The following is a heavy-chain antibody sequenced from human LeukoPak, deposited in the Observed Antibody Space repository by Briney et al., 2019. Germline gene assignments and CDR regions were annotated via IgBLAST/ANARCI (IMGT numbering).Heavy chain of an antibody. J-gene: IGHJ4*02. V-gene: IGHV1-18*01. Sequence: ASVKVSCKASSYTFTSYGVSWVRQAPGQGLEWMGWINTYNGNTNYARKLQGRVTMTTDTSTSTAYMELRSLRSDDTAVYYCARDYRHSGSYQSYFDFWGQGTLVTVSS. CDR2: INTYNGNT. D-gene: IGHD1-26*01. CDR1: SYTFTSYG. CDR3: ARDYRHSGSYQSYFDF.